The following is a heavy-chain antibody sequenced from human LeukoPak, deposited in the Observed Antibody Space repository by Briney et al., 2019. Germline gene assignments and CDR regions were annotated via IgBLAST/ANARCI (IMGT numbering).Heavy chain of an antibody. CDR2: IKQDGSEK. D-gene: IGHD3-22*01. CDR1: GFIFSDYY. CDR3: ANYYDSSGYHPPFDY. J-gene: IGHJ4*02. Sequence: PGGSLRLSCAASGFIFSDYYMSWVRQAPGKGLEWVANIKQDGSEKYYVDSVKGRFTISRDNAKNSLYLQMNSLRAEDTAVYYCANYYDSSGYHPPFDYWGQGTLVTVSS. V-gene: IGHV3-7*01.